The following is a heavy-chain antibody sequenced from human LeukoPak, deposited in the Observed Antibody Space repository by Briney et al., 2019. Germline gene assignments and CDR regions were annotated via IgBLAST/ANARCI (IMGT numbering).Heavy chain of an antibody. D-gene: IGHD3/OR15-3a*01. J-gene: IGHJ4*02. Sequence: GGSLRLSCAASGFTFSSYSMNWVRQAPGKGLEWISYITGSLNTIHYADSVKGRFTISRDNAKNSVYLQMNSLILEDTAVYYCARTGLGLYSFDYWGRGTLVTVSS. CDR2: ITGSLNTI. V-gene: IGHV3-48*01. CDR1: GFTFSSYS. CDR3: ARTGLGLYSFDY.